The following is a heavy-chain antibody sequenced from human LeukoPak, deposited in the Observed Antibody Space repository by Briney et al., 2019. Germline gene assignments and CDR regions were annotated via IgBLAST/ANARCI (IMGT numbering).Heavy chain of an antibody. CDR3: AKGGAPYSGSWSLLDY. CDR2: ISGSGGST. D-gene: IGHD6-13*01. CDR1: GFTFSSYA. J-gene: IGHJ4*02. Sequence: GGSLRLSCAASGFTFSSYAMTWVRQAPGKGLEWVSAISGSGGSTYYADSVKGRFTISRDNSKNTLYLQMNSLRAEDTAVYYCAKGGAPYSGSWSLLDYWGQGTLVTVSS. V-gene: IGHV3-23*01.